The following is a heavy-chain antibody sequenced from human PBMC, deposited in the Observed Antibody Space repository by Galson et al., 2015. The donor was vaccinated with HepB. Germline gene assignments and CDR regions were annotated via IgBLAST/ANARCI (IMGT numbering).Heavy chain of an antibody. V-gene: IGHV3-53*01. D-gene: IGHD6-25*01. J-gene: IGHJ5*02. Sequence: SLRLSCAASGFTVSSNYMSWVRQAPGKGLEWVSVIYSGGSTYYADSVKGRFTISRDNSKNTLYLQMNSLRAEDTAVYYCARVGGSRLLGGNWSDPWGQGTLVAVSS. CDR3: ARVGGSRLLGGNWSDP. CDR1: GFTVSSNY. CDR2: IYSGGST.